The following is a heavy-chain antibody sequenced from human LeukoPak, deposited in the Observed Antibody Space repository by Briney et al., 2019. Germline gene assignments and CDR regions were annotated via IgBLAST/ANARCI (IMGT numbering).Heavy chain of an antibody. V-gene: IGHV3-30*04. Sequence: GGSLRFSCAVSGFTFSSFPFYWVRQAPGKGLEWVAAISTDGSYKYHGDSVKGRFTISRDNPMNTLYLQMNGLRPDDTAVYYCARSLIPGRWYFDLWGRGTLVTVSS. CDR2: ISTDGSYK. D-gene: IGHD3-16*01. J-gene: IGHJ2*01. CDR1: GFTFSSFP. CDR3: ARSLIPGRWYFDL.